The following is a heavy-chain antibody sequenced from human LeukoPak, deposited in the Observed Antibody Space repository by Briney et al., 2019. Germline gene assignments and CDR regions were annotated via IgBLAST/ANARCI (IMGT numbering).Heavy chain of an antibody. CDR1: GFTFSSYS. J-gene: IGHJ6*02. CDR2: IGSSGSPT. Sequence: QSGGSLRLSCAASGFTFSSYSMNWVRRAPGKGLERISYIGSSGSPTHYADSVGGRFTISRDNAKNSLYLQMNSLRDEDTAVYFCARRPYSDTSGRLSDVWGQGTTVTVSS. CDR3: ARRPYSDTSGRLSDV. D-gene: IGHD3-22*01. V-gene: IGHV3-48*02.